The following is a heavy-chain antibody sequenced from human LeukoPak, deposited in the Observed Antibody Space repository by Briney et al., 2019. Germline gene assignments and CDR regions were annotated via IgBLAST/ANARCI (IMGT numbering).Heavy chain of an antibody. D-gene: IGHD3-10*01. CDR3: AKDLGQQLLTRFDS. V-gene: IGHV3-23*01. J-gene: IGHJ4*02. CDR1: GFNLTYYA. CDR2: IRGNGLST. Sequence: PGGSLRLSCAASGFNLTYYARTWVRQAPGMGLEWVSDIRGNGLSTYYADSVTGRFTLSRDNSQNTLSLQLNSLRTEDTAVYYCAKDLGQQLLTRFDSWGQGTLVAVSS.